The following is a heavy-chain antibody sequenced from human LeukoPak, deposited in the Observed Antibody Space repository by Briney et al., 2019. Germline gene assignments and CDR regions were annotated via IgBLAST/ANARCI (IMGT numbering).Heavy chain of an antibody. J-gene: IGHJ5*02. CDR2: IKPDETEK. D-gene: IGHD6-13*01. V-gene: IGHV3-7*01. CDR3: ARESGIAAALDL. CDR1: GFALSGYW. Sequence: GGSLRLSCAASGFALSGYWMTWVRQAPGKGLEWVTNIKPDETEKYYGDSVKGRFTASRDNAENLLFLEMKNLRAEDTAVYYCARESGIAAALDLWGQGTLVTVSS.